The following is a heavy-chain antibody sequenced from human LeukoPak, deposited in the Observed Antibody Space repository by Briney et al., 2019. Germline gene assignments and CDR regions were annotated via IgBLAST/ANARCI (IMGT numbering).Heavy chain of an antibody. J-gene: IGHJ6*03. CDR2: IYPGDSDT. V-gene: IGHV5-51*01. CDR3: ARQSGDYSYYYMDV. CDR1: GYRFTSYW. Sequence: NLGESLKISCKGSGYRFTSYWIGWVRQMPRKGLEWMGIIYPGDSDTRYSPSFRGQVTISADKSISTAYLQWSSLKASDTAMYYCARQSGDYSYYYMDVWGKGTTVTISS. D-gene: IGHD2-15*01.